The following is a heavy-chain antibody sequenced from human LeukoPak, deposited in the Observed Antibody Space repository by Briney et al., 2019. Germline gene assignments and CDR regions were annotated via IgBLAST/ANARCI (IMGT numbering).Heavy chain of an antibody. J-gene: IGHJ6*03. Sequence: GGSLRLSCAASGFTFSSYAMHWVRQAPGKGLEWVAVISYDGSNKYYADSVKGRFTISRDNSKNTLYLQMNSLRAEDTAVYYCARASRSRRNYYYMDVWGKGTTVTVSS. D-gene: IGHD1-14*01. CDR3: ARASRSRRNYYYMDV. CDR2: ISYDGSNK. CDR1: GFTFSSYA. V-gene: IGHV3-30*04.